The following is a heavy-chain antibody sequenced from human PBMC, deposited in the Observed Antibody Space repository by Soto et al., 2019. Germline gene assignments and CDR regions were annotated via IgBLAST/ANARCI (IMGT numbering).Heavy chain of an antibody. Sequence: QVQLVESGGGVVQPGRSLRLSCAASGFTFSSYGMHWVRQAPGKGLEWVAVISYDGRNKYYADSVKGRFTSSRDNSKNTLYLQMNSLRAEDTAVYYCAKDTSGRIFDYWGQGTLVTVSS. V-gene: IGHV3-30*18. CDR1: GFTFSSYG. J-gene: IGHJ4*02. D-gene: IGHD6-19*01. CDR3: AKDTSGRIFDY. CDR2: ISYDGRNK.